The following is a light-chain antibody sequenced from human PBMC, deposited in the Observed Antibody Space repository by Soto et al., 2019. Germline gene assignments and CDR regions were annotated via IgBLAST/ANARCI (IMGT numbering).Light chain of an antibody. CDR1: QGISSW. CDR3: QHTNTLPHT. J-gene: IGKJ3*01. CDR2: AAS. V-gene: IGKV1D-12*01. Sequence: DIQMTQSPSSVSASVGDRVTITCRASQGISSWLAWYQQKPGKAPKLLIYAASSLQSGVPSRFSGSRSGTDSTLTSSTLHPEDYSTYYYQHTNTLPHTFGPGTKVDIK.